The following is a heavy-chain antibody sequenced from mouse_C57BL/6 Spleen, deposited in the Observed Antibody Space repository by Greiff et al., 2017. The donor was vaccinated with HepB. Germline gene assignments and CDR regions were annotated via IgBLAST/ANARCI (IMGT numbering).Heavy chain of an antibody. D-gene: IGHD1-1*01. CDR3: ARNYGSSHWYFDV. CDR1: GYAFSSYW. Sequence: QVQLQQSRAELVKPGASVKISCKASGYAFSSYWMNWVKQRPGKGLEWIGQIYPGDGDTNYNGKFKGKATLTADKSSSTAYMQLSSLTSEDSAVYFCARNYGSSHWYFDVWGTGTTVTVSS. CDR2: IYPGDGDT. V-gene: IGHV1-80*01. J-gene: IGHJ1*03.